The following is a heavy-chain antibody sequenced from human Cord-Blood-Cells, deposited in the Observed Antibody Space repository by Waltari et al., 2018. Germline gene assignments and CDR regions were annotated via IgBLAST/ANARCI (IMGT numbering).Heavy chain of an antibody. CDR3: ARDIGYCSSTSFDDDAFDI. Sequence: QVQLQESGPGLVKPSETLSLTCTVSGGSISSYSWSWIRQPAGKGLEWIGRIYTSGSTNYNPPITMRPTMSVATSKNQFSLKPSSVTAADTAVYYFARDIGYCSSTSFDDDAFDIWGQGTMVTVSS. V-gene: IGHV4-4*07. D-gene: IGHD2-2*01. CDR1: GGSISSYS. J-gene: IGHJ3*02. CDR2: IYTSGST.